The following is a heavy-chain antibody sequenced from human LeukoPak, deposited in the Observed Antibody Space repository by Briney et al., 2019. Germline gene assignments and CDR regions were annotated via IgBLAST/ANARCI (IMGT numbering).Heavy chain of an antibody. CDR2: IIPILGIA. CDR3: ARGLCSGGSCPDY. J-gene: IGHJ4*02. Sequence: SVKVSCKASGSTFSSYAISWVRQAPGQGLEWMGRIIPILGIANYAQKFQGRVTITADKSTSTAYMELSSLRSEDTAVYYCARGLCSGGSCPDYWGQGTLVTVSS. CDR1: GSTFSSYA. D-gene: IGHD2-15*01. V-gene: IGHV1-69*04.